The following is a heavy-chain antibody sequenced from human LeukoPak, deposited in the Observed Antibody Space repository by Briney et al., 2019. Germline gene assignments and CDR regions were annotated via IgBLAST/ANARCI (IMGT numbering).Heavy chain of an antibody. Sequence: GGSLRLPCAASGFTFSSYAMSWVRQAPGKGLEWVSAISGSGGSTYCADSVKGRFTISRDNSKNTLYLQMNSLRAEDTAVYYCARHSGSYFVSDYWGQGTLVTVSS. J-gene: IGHJ4*02. CDR1: GFTFSSYA. D-gene: IGHD1-26*01. CDR3: ARHSGSYFVSDY. CDR2: ISGSGGST. V-gene: IGHV3-23*01.